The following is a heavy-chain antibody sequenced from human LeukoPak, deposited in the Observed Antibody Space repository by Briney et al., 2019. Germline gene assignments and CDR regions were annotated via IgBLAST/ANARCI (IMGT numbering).Heavy chain of an antibody. V-gene: IGHV3-48*03. CDR3: ASIYYESSGYYYDAFHI. CDR2: ISSSGSTI. CDR1: GFTFSSFE. J-gene: IGHJ3*02. Sequence: GGSLRPSCAAPGFTFSSFEMNWVRQAPGKGLGWVSYISSSGSTIYYADSVKGRFPISRDNAKNSLYLQMNSLRAEDTAVYYCASIYYESSGYYYDAFHIWGQGTMVTVSS. D-gene: IGHD3-22*01.